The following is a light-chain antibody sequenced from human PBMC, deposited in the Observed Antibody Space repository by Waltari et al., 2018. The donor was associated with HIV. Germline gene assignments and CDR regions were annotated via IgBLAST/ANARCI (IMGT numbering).Light chain of an antibody. CDR1: SSDSGGFKS. Sequence: QSALTQPASVSGSPGQSITISCTGTSSDSGGFKSVSWYQQSPGKAPKLIIYDVSYRPSGFSNRFSGSKSGNTASLTISGLQAEDEADYYCGSSMTNVNMDVFGGGTKLTVL. CDR3: GSSMTNVNMDV. CDR2: DVS. J-gene: IGLJ2*01. V-gene: IGLV2-14*03.